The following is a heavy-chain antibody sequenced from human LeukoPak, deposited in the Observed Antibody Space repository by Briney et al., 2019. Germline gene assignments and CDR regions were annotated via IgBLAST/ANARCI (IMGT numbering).Heavy chain of an antibody. CDR2: ISESGDTT. CDR1: GFTFNNYA. V-gene: IGHV3-23*01. D-gene: IGHD1-26*01. J-gene: IGHJ4*02. Sequence: GGSLRLSCAASGFTFNNYAMNWVRQAPGKGLEWVSSISESGDTTHYADSVKGRATISRDNSQNTLYLQMNSLRAEDTALYYCAKQWVDCWGQGTLVTVSS. CDR3: AKQWVDC.